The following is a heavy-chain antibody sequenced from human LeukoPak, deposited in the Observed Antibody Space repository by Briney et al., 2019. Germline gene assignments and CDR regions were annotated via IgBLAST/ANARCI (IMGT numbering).Heavy chain of an antibody. V-gene: IGHV3-66*01. D-gene: IGHD3-22*01. CDR1: GFTFSSYA. J-gene: IGHJ2*01. CDR2: IYSGGST. Sequence: GGSPRLSCAASGFTFSSYAMSWVRQAPGKGLEWVSVIYSGGSTYYADSVKGRFTISRDNSKNTLYLQMNSLRAEDTAVYYCARIQYYYDSSGYYSHWYFDLWGRGTLVTVSS. CDR3: ARIQYYYDSSGYYSHWYFDL.